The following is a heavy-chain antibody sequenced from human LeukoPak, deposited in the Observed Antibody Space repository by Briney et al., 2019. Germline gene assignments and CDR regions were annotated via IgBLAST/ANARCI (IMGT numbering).Heavy chain of an antibody. Sequence: SETLSLTCTVSGGSISSYYWSWIRQPPGKGLEWIGYIYYSGSTNYNPSLKSRVTISVDTSKNQFSLKLSSVTAADTAVYYCAASIAVAGPHTDDAFDIWGQGTMVTVSS. CDR2: IYYSGST. CDR3: AASIAVAGPHTDDAFDI. D-gene: IGHD6-19*01. V-gene: IGHV4-59*08. CDR1: GGSISSYY. J-gene: IGHJ3*02.